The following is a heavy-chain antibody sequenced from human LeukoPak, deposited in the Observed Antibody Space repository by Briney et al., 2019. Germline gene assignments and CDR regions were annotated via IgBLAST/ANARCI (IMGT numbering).Heavy chain of an antibody. D-gene: IGHD3-22*01. V-gene: IGHV4-61*02. CDR3: AGERSPYFYDSSGYYHGFDY. Sequence: SETLSLTCTVSGGSISSGSYYWSWIRQPAGKGLEWIGRIYTSGSTNYNPSLKSRVTISEDTSKNQSSLKLSSVTAADTAVYYCAGERSPYFYDSSGYYHGFDYWGQGTLVTVSS. CDR2: IYTSGST. CDR1: GGSISSGSYY. J-gene: IGHJ4*02.